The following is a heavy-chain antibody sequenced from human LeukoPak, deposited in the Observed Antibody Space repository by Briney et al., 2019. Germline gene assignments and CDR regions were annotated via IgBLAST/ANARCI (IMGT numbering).Heavy chain of an antibody. J-gene: IGHJ4*02. Sequence: GGSLRLSCAVSEFTLSSYYLHWVRQAPGEGLVWVSQSSPDGTSPTYADAVKGRFTISRDNSKNTLYLQIGSLRAEDTAVYYCVRSCSTTKCPADYWGQGTLVTVSS. CDR1: EFTLSSYY. D-gene: IGHD2-2*01. V-gene: IGHV3-74*01. CDR2: SSPDGTSP. CDR3: VRSCSTTKCPADY.